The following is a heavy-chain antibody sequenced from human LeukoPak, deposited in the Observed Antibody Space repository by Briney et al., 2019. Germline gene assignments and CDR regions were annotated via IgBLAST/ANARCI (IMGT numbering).Heavy chain of an antibody. CDR3: ARGEIQLWFGAFDI. Sequence: SETLSLTCAVSGGSISSGGYSWSWIRQPPGKGLEWIGYIYHSGSTYYNPSLKSRVTISVDRSKNQFSLKLTSVTAADPAVYYCARGEIQLWFGAFDIWGQGTMVTVSS. J-gene: IGHJ3*02. CDR2: IYHSGST. D-gene: IGHD5-18*01. V-gene: IGHV4-30-2*01. CDR1: GGSISSGGYS.